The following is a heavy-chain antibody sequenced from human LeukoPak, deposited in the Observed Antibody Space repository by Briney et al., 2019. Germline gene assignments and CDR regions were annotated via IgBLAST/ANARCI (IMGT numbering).Heavy chain of an antibody. CDR3: ARAGYCSSTSCPNDAFDI. D-gene: IGHD2-2*01. J-gene: IGHJ3*02. Sequence: SETLSLTCAVYGGSFSGYYWSWLRQPPGKGLEWLGEINHSGSTNYNPSLKSRVTISVDTSKNQFSLKLSSVTAADTAVYYCARAGYCSSTSCPNDAFDIWGQGTMVTVSS. CDR1: GGSFSGYY. CDR2: INHSGST. V-gene: IGHV4-34*01.